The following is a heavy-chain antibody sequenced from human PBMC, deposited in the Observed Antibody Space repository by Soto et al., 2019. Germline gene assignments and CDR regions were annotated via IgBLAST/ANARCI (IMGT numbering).Heavy chain of an antibody. CDR3: AKVMGVRGVTSGADY. J-gene: IGHJ4*02. CDR2: KSYDGSDN. Sequence: QVQLVESGGGVVQPGRSLRLSCAASGFTFSSYGMHWVRQAPGKGLEWVALKSYDGSDNYYAGSVKGRFTISRDNSKNTLYLQMNSLRAEDTAVYYCAKVMGVRGVTSGADYWGQGTLVTVSS. V-gene: IGHV3-30*18. D-gene: IGHD3-10*01. CDR1: GFTFSSYG.